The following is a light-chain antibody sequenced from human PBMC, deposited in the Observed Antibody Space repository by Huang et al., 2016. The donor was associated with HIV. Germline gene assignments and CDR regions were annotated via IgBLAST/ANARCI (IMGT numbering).Light chain of an antibody. CDR2: WAS. Sequence: DIVMTQSPDSLAVSLGKRATINCKSSQSVLYRSHNKNYLAWYQKKPGQPPKLLIYWASTRESGVPDRFSGSGSGTDFTLTITNLQAEDVAVYYCQQYYSTPLTFGPGTKVDIK. J-gene: IGKJ3*01. CDR3: QQYYSTPLT. CDR1: QSVLYRSHNKNY. V-gene: IGKV4-1*01.